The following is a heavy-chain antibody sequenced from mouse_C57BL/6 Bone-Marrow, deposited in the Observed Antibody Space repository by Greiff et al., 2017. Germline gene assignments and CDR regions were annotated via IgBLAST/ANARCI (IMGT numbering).Heavy chain of an antibody. D-gene: IGHD1-1*01. CDR3: AREGVGDAMDY. J-gene: IGHJ4*01. CDR1: GYTFTNYW. CDR2: IYPGGGYT. V-gene: IGHV1-63*01. Sequence: QVQLQQSGAELVRPGTSVKMSCKASGYTFTNYWIGWAKQRPGHGLEWIGDIYPGGGYTNYNEKFKGKATLTADKSSSTAYMQFSSLTSEDSAIYYCAREGVGDAMDYWGQGTSVTVSS.